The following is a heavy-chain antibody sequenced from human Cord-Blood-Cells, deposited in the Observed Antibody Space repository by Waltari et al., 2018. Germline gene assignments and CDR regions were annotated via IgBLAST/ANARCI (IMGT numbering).Heavy chain of an antibody. CDR2: INHSGST. V-gene: IGHV4-34*01. J-gene: IGHJ4*02. Sequence: QVQLQQWGAGLLKPSETLSLTCAVYGGSFSGYYWSWIRQPPGKGLEWIGEINHSGSTNSNPSLQSRVTISVDTSKNQFSLKLSSVTAADTAVYYCARVGAFGWELLYYFDYWGQGTLVTVSS. CDR1: GGSFSGYY. CDR3: ARVGAFGWELLYYFDY. D-gene: IGHD1-26*01.